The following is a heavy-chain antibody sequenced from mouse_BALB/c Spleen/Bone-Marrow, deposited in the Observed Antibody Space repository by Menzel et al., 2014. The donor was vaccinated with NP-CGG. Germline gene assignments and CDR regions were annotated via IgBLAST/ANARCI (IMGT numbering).Heavy chain of an antibody. Sequence: EVQLQESGPGLVKPSQSLSLTCTVTGYSITSDYAWNWIWQFPGNKLEWMGYISYSANTNYNPSLKSRISITRDTSKNQFFLQLNSVTAEDTATYYCTRGTTAGFAYWGLGTLVTVSA. CDR2: ISYSANT. CDR3: TRGTTAGFAY. CDR1: GYSITSDYA. J-gene: IGHJ3*01. D-gene: IGHD1-2*01. V-gene: IGHV3-2*02.